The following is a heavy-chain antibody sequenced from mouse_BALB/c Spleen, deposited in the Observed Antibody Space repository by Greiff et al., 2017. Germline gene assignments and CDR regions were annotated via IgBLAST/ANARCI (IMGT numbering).Heavy chain of an antibody. V-gene: IGHV5-6-5*01. CDR1: GFTFSSYA. CDR2: ISSGGST. Sequence: EVKVVESGGGLVQPGGSRKLSCAASGFTFSSYAMSWVRQTPEKRLEWVASISSGGSTYYPDSVKGRFTISRDNARNILYLQMSSLRSEDAAMYYCARGDYYGSSSFYYAMDYWGQGTSVTVSS. J-gene: IGHJ4*01. CDR3: ARGDYYGSSSFYYAMDY. D-gene: IGHD1-1*01.